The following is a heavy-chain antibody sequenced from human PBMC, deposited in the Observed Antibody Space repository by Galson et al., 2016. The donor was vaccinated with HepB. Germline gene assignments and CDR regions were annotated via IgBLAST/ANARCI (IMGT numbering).Heavy chain of an antibody. V-gene: IGHV1-69*13. D-gene: IGHD3-22*01. CDR2: IIPIFGTA. J-gene: IGHJ5*02. CDR3: AINSNGYGPSGDT. CDR1: GGAFSRYT. Sequence: SVKVSCKASGGAFSRYTFNWVRQAPGQRLEWMGGIIPIFGTAYYSQKFQGRVTITADESSNTVYMELSSLRSEDTAVFHCAINSNGYGPSGDTWGQGTLVTVSS.